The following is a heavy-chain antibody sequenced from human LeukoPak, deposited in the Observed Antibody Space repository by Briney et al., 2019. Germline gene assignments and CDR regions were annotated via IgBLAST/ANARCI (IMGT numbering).Heavy chain of an antibody. CDR3: ARGELSGWTYYYGMDV. D-gene: IGHD6-19*01. V-gene: IGHV1-3*01. CDR2: INAGNGNT. Sequence: ASVKVSCKASGYTFTSYAMHWVRQAPGQRLEWMGWINAGNGNTKYSQKFQGRVTITRDTSASTAYMELSSLRSEDTAVYYCARGELSGWTYYYGMDVWGQGTTVTVSS. J-gene: IGHJ6*02. CDR1: GYTFTSYA.